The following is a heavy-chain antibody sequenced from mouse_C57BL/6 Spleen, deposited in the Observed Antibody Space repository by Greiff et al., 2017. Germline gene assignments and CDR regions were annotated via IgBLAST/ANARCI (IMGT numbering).Heavy chain of an antibody. Sequence: QVQLQQPGAELVKPGASVKLSCKASGYTFTSYWMHWVKQRPGRGLEWIGRIDPNSGGTKYNEKFKSKATLTVDKPSSTAYRQLSSLTSEDSAVYYCARPYDGYWGHYYAMDYWGQGTSVTVSS. D-gene: IGHD2-3*01. CDR1: GYTFTSYW. V-gene: IGHV1-72*01. CDR3: ARPYDGYWGHYYAMDY. CDR2: IDPNSGGT. J-gene: IGHJ4*01.